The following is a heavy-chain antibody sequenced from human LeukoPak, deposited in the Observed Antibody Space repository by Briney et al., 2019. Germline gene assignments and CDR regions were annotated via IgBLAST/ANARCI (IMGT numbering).Heavy chain of an antibody. CDR2: IYHSGST. CDR3: ARFGSGYYPN. V-gene: IGHV4-38-2*02. J-gene: IGHJ4*02. CDR1: GYSISSGYY. D-gene: IGHD3-22*01. Sequence: PSETLSLTCTVSGYSISSGYYWGWIRQPPGKGLEWIGSIYHSGSTNYNPSLKSRVTISVDTSKNQFSLKLSSVTAADTAVYYCARFGSGYYPNWGQGTLVTVSS.